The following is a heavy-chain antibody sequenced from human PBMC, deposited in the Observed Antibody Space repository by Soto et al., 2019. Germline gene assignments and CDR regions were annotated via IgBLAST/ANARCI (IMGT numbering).Heavy chain of an antibody. V-gene: IGHV4-31*03. CDR1: GGSISSGGYY. J-gene: IGHJ5*02. CDR2: IYYSGST. CDR3: ARWCTGRAAAALGDRYWFDP. Sequence: QVQLQESGPGLVKPSQTLSLTCTVSGGSISSGGYYWSWIRQHPGKGLEWIGYIYYSGSTYYNPSLKGRVNVPVDTSKNQFSLKLSSVTAADTAVYYCARWCTGRAAAALGDRYWFDPWGQGTLVNVFS. D-gene: IGHD6-13*01.